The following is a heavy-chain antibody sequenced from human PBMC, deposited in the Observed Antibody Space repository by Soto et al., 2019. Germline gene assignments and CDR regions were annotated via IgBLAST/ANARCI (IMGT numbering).Heavy chain of an antibody. CDR3: ASCILTLGYCSRPFDY. V-gene: IGHV1-69*01. J-gene: IGHJ4*02. CDR1: GGTFSSYA. D-gene: IGHD2-2*01. CDR2: IIPIFGTA. Sequence: QVQLVQSGAEVKKPGSSVKVSCKASGGTFSSYAISWVRQAPGQGLEWMGGIIPIFGTANYAQKFQGRVTITADESTSTAYMELSSLRSEDAAVYYCASCILTLGYCSRPFDYWGQGTLVTVSS.